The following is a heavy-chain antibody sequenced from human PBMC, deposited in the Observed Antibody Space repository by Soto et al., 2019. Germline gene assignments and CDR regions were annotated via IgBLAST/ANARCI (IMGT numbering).Heavy chain of an antibody. CDR2: INPTTGDT. Sequence: GASVKVSRKASGYTFTGNYLHWVRQAPGQGLEWMALINPTTGDTKSTQKFQGRVTMTWDTAISTAYMDLSGLRSDDTAIYFCARGYCSSIGCSHYFDYWGQGTLVTVSS. V-gene: IGHV1-2*02. CDR1: GYTFTGNY. D-gene: IGHD2-2*01. J-gene: IGHJ4*02. CDR3: ARGYCSSIGCSHYFDY.